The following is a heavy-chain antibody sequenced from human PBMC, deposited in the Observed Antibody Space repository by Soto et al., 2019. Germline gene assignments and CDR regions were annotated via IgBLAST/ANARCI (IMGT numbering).Heavy chain of an antibody. J-gene: IGHJ6*02. CDR1: GFTFSSYS. CDR3: ARIIGYGYHYYGLDV. Sequence: EVQVVESGGGLVKPGGSLRLSCAASGFTFSSYSMNWVRQAPGKGLEWVSSINSSGSYKYYADSVKGRFTISRDNANNSLYLQMNSLRAEDTAVYYCARIIGYGYHYYGLDVWGQGTTVTVSS. V-gene: IGHV3-21*01. D-gene: IGHD5-18*01. CDR2: INSSGSYK.